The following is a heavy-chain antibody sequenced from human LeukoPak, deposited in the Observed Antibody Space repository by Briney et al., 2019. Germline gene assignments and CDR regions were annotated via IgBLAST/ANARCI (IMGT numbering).Heavy chain of an antibody. V-gene: IGHV4-4*07. CDR3: ARVVEMATIRFGYDAFDI. CDR2: IYTSGST. CDR1: GGSISSYY. D-gene: IGHD5-24*01. J-gene: IGHJ3*02. Sequence: PSETLSLTCTVSGGSISSYYWSWIRQPAGKGLEWIGRIYTSGSTNYNPSLKSRVTMSVDTSKNQFSLKLSSVTAVDTAVYYCARVVEMATIRFGYDAFDIWGQGTMVTVSS.